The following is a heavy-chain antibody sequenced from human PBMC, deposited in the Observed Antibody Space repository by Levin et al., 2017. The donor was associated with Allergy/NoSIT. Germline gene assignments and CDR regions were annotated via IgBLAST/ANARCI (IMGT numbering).Heavy chain of an antibody. Sequence: GESLKISCAASGFTFSSYWMSWVRQAPGKGLEWVANIKQDGSEKYYVDSVKGRFTISRDNDKNSLYLQMNSLRAEDTAVYYCARELRRFVDYYGMDAWGQGTTVTVSS. J-gene: IGHJ6*02. D-gene: IGHD4-17*01. CDR1: GFTFSSYW. CDR2: IKQDGSEK. V-gene: IGHV3-7*01. CDR3: ARELRRFVDYYGMDA.